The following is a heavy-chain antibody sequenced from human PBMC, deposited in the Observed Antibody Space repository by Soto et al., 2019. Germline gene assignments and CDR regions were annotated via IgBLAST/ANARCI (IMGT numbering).Heavy chain of an antibody. Sequence: PSETLSLTCTVSGGSISSGGYYWSWIRQHPGKGLEWIGYIYYSGSTYYNPSLKSRVTISVDTSKNQFSLKLSSVTAADTAVYYCARVGIMITFGGVIVKPFDYWGQGTLVTVSS. V-gene: IGHV4-31*03. J-gene: IGHJ4*02. CDR3: ARVGIMITFGGVIVKPFDY. CDR1: GGSISSGGYY. D-gene: IGHD3-16*02. CDR2: IYYSGST.